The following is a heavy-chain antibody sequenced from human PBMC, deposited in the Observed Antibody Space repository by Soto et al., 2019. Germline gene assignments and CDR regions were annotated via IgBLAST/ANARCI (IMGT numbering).Heavy chain of an antibody. CDR2: IYCSGST. J-gene: IGHJ4*02. D-gene: IGHD4-17*01. CDR3: ARVRNGHGDSIYFDY. V-gene: IGHV4-59*01. Sequence: PSDTLSLTCTVSGGSIISYYWSLIRQPPGKEPEWIWYIYCSGSTNYNPSIKSRVTISVDTSKNQFSLKLSSVTAADTAVYYCARVRNGHGDSIYFDYWGQGTLVTVSS. CDR1: GGSIISYY.